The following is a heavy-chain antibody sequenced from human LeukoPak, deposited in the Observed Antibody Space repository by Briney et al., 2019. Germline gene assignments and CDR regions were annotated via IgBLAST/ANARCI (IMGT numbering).Heavy chain of an antibody. Sequence: GGSLRLSCAASGFTFSSYWMSWVRQAPGKGLEWVANIKQDGSEKYYVDSVKGRFTISRDNAKNSLYLQMNSLRAEDTAVYYCASHYYDSSGYYLFGYWGQGTLVTVSS. CDR3: ASHYYDSSGYYLFGY. V-gene: IGHV3-7*01. CDR1: GFTFSSYW. D-gene: IGHD3-22*01. CDR2: IKQDGSEK. J-gene: IGHJ4*02.